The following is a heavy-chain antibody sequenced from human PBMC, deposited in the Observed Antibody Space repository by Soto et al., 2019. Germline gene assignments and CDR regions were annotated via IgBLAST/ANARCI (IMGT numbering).Heavy chain of an antibody. V-gene: IGHV4-31*03. CDR2: IYYSGST. D-gene: IGHD6-19*01. CDR3: ARSGIAVAGTLS. Sequence: SETLSLTCTVSGGSIRSGGYYWSWIRQHPGKGLEWIGYIYYSGSTYYNPSLKSRVTISVDTSKNQFSLKLSSVTAADTAVYYCARSGIAVAGTLSWGQGTLVTVSS. CDR1: GGSIRSGGYY. J-gene: IGHJ5*02.